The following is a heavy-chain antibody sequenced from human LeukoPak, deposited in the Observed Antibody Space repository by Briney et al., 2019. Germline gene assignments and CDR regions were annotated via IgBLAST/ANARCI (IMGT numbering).Heavy chain of an antibody. CDR1: GFTFDDYA. Sequence: PGRSLRPSCAASGFTFDDYAMHWVRQAPGKGLEWVSGISWNSGSIGYADSVKGRFTISRDNAKNSLYLQMNSLRAEDTALYYCAKDRGALAFDIWGQGTMVTVSS. D-gene: IGHD1-26*01. V-gene: IGHV3-9*01. J-gene: IGHJ3*02. CDR2: ISWNSGSI. CDR3: AKDRGALAFDI.